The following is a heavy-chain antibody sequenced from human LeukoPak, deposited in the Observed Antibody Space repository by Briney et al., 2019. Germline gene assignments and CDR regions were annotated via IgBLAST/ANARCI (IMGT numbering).Heavy chain of an antibody. CDR3: ARDASVVTPPMAFDI. CDR1: GGSISSHY. CDR2: VYNSVTT. J-gene: IGHJ3*02. D-gene: IGHD4-23*01. V-gene: IGHV4-59*11. Sequence: PSETLSLTCSVSGGSISSHYWNWIRQSPGTGLEWLGSVYNSVTTHYNPSLKSRVTISVDTSKNQFSLKLSSVTAADTAVYYCARDASVVTPPMAFDIWGQGTMVTVSS.